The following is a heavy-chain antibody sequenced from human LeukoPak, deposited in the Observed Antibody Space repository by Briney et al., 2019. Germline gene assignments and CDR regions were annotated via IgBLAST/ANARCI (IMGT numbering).Heavy chain of an antibody. Sequence: GGSLRLSCAASGFTFSRAWMSWVRQAPGKGLEWVANIKEDGSEDYYADSVKGRFAISKDNAKNSLYLQMNNLRAEDTAMYYCARGSTYYDSSGQVPFDYWGQGTLVTVSS. CDR1: GFTFSRAW. V-gene: IGHV3-7*01. J-gene: IGHJ4*02. D-gene: IGHD3-22*01. CDR2: IKEDGSED. CDR3: ARGSTYYDSSGQVPFDY.